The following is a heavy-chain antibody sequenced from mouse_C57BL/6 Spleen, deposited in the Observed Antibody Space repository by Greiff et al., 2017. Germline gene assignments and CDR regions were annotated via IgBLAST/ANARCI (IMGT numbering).Heavy chain of an antibody. CDR3: ARRLYYDYDGEYYFDY. V-gene: IGHV1-82*01. Sequence: QVQLQQSGPELVKPGASVKISCKASGYAFSSSWLNWVKQRPGKGLEWIGRIYPGDGDTNYNGKFKGKATLTADKSSSTAYMQLSSLTSEDSAVYFCARRLYYDYDGEYYFDYWGQGTTLTVSS. CDR2: IYPGDGDT. D-gene: IGHD2-4*01. J-gene: IGHJ2*01. CDR1: GYAFSSSW.